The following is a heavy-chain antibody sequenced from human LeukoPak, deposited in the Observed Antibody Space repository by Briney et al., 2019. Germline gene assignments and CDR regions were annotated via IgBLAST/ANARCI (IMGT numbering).Heavy chain of an antibody. V-gene: IGHV3-66*01. Sequence: LGGSARLSCAASGFTVSSNYMSWVRQAPGKGLEWVSVIYGGGSTYYADSVKGRFTISRDNSKNTLYLQMNSLRAEDTAVYYCARGDFYDPLGMDFWLQGTTVSVSS. CDR1: GFTVSSNY. CDR2: IYGGGST. D-gene: IGHD3-22*01. CDR3: ARGDFYDPLGMDF. J-gene: IGHJ6*02.